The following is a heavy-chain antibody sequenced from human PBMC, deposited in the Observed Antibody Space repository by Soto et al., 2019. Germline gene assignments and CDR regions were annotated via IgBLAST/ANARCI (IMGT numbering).Heavy chain of an antibody. V-gene: IGHV3-23*01. J-gene: IGHJ4*02. CDR2: ISGSGGST. Sequence: EVQLLESGGGLVQPGGSLSPSCPASGFTFSSYPISWFRQPPGKGLEWVSAISGSGGSTYYADSVKGRFTISRDNSKNTLYLQMNSLRAEDTAVYYCAKGQGWFGAFDYWGQGTLVTVSS. D-gene: IGHD3-10*01. CDR3: AKGQGWFGAFDY. CDR1: GFTFSSYP.